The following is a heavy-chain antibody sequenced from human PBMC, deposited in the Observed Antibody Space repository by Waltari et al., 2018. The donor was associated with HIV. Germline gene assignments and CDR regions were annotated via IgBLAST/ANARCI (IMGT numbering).Heavy chain of an antibody. V-gene: IGHV3-30*04. CDR2: MALDQRQ. J-gene: IGHJ4*02. CDR3: ARGQFAGWLTPPQSL. D-gene: IGHD3-16*01. Sequence: QEQLVESGGGVVQPGESVKLSCAVVGFSINNWSFHWVRQAPGKGLEWVAEMALDQRQVYADSVKGRCTVSRDLATNTVSLHLSSLRPDDTAVYYCARGQFAGWLTPPQSLWGQGTLITVSS. CDR1: GFSINNWS.